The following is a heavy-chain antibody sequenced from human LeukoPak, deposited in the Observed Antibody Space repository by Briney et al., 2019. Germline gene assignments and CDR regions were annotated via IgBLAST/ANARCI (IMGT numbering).Heavy chain of an antibody. CDR3: ASQGGYYFDY. CDR2: IIPVFGTT. D-gene: IGHD3-16*01. J-gene: IGHJ4*02. V-gene: IGHV1-69*13. CDR1: GDTFSRYA. Sequence: SVKVSCTTSGDTFSRYAISWVRQAPGQGLEWMGGIIPVFGTTNYAQKFQGRVTITADESTSTAYMELSSLRSEDTAVYYCASQGGYYFDYWGQGTLVTVSS.